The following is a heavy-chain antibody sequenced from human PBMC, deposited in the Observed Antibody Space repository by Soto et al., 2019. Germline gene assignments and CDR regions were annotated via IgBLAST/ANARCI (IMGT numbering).Heavy chain of an antibody. Sequence: PSETLSLTCTVSGGSISSGDYYWSWIRKPPGKGLEWIGYIYYSGSTYYNPSLKSRVTISVDTSKNQFSLKLSSVTAADTAVYYCASYCSGGSCYSVDYFDYWGQGTLVTVSS. CDR2: IYYSGST. CDR3: ASYCSGGSCYSVDYFDY. CDR1: GGSISSGDYY. J-gene: IGHJ4*02. D-gene: IGHD2-15*01. V-gene: IGHV4-30-4*01.